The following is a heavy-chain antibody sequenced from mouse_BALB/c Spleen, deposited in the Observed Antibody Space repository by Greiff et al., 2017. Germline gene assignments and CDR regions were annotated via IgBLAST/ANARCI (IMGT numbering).Heavy chain of an antibody. V-gene: IGHV1-87*01. D-gene: IGHD1-1*01. CDR3: ARVTTVVAAVDY. Sequence: VQLQQSGAELARPGASVKLSCKASGYTFTSYWMQWVKQRPGQGLEWIGAIYPGDGDTRYTQKFKGKATLTADKSSSTAYMQLSSLASEDSAVYYCARVTTVVAAVDYWGQGTTLTVSS. CDR2: IYPGDGDT. CDR1: GYTFTSYW. J-gene: IGHJ2*01.